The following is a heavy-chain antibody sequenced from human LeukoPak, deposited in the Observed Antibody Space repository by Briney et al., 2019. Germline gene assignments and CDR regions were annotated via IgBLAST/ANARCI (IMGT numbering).Heavy chain of an antibody. J-gene: IGHJ6*03. Sequence: TSETLSLTCTVSGGSISSGGYYWSWIRQPPGKGLEWIGYIYHSGSTYYNPSLKSRVTMSVDTSKNQFSLKLSSVTAADTAVYYCASTGNSYYYYMDVWGKGTTVTVSS. CDR3: ASTGNSYYYYMDV. V-gene: IGHV4-30-2*01. CDR2: IYHSGST. CDR1: GGSISSGGYY. D-gene: IGHD5-24*01.